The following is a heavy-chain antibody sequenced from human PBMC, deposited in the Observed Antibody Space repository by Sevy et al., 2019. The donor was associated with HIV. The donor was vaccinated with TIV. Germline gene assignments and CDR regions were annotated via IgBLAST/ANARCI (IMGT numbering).Heavy chain of an antibody. Sequence: GGSLRLSCAASGFTFSNYVMSWVCQTPGKGLEWVSSIAGSGDNTYYLDTVKGRFIMSRDNSKNTLYLQMNSLRAEDTAVYYCARRIVGAGGYFDYWGQGTLVTVSS. CDR1: GFTFSNYV. V-gene: IGHV3-23*01. CDR3: ARRIVGAGGYFDY. CDR2: IAGSGDNT. J-gene: IGHJ4*02. D-gene: IGHD1-26*01.